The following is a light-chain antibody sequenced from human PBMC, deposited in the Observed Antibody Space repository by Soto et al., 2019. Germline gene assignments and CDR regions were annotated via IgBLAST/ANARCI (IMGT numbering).Light chain of an antibody. Sequence: LTQPASVSGSPGQSITISCTGTSSDVGGYNYVSWYQQHPGKAPKLMIYAVSNRPSGVSNRFSGSKSGNTASLTISGLQAEDEADYYCSSYTSSSTLYVFGTGTKVTVL. V-gene: IGLV2-14*01. CDR2: AVS. CDR1: SSDVGGYNY. CDR3: SSYTSSSTLYV. J-gene: IGLJ1*01.